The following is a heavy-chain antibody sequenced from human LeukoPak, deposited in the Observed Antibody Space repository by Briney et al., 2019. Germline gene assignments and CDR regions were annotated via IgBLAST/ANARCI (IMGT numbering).Heavy chain of an antibody. D-gene: IGHD6-19*01. CDR2: ISSNGGST. V-gene: IGHV3-64D*08. J-gene: IGHJ4*02. CDR3: VKNGAYTSGWYGGYFDH. Sequence: GGSLRLSCSASGFTFSNYAMYWVRQAPGKGLEYVSAISSNGGSTYYADSVKGRFTISRDNSKNTLYLQLSSLRSEDSAVYYCVKNGAYTSGWYGGYFDHWGQGTLVTVSS. CDR1: GFTFSNYA.